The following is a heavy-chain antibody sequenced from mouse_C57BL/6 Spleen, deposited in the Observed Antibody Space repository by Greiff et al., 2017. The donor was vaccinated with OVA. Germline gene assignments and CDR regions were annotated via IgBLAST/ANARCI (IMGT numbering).Heavy chain of an antibody. CDR2: IWGDGST. CDR3: AKPASMITTAYYAMDD. D-gene: IGHD2-4*01. Sequence: VKLQESGPGLVAPSQSLSITCTVSGFSLTSYGVSWVRQPPGKGLEWLGVIWGDGSTNYHSALISRLSISKDNSNSQVFLKLNSLQTDDTATYYCAKPASMITTAYYAMDDWGQGTSVTVSS. V-gene: IGHV2-3*01. J-gene: IGHJ4*01. CDR1: GFSLTSYG.